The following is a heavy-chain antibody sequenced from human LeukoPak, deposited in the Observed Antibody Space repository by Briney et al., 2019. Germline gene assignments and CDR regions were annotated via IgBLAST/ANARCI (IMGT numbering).Heavy chain of an antibody. CDR1: GYTFTIYD. J-gene: IGHJ5*02. D-gene: IGHD2-2*01. CDR3: ARGGYCSSTSCYGVTWFDP. CDR2: MNPKSGNT. Sequence: ASVKVSCKASGYTFTIYDINWVRQATGQGLEWMGWMNPKSGNTGYAQKFQGRVTITRNTSISTAYMELSSLRSEDTAVYYCARGGYCSSTSCYGVTWFDPWGQGTLVTVSS. V-gene: IGHV1-8*03.